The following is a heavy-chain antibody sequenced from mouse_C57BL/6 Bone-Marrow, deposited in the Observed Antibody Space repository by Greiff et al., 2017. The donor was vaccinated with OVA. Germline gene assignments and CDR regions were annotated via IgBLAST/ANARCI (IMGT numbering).Heavy chain of an antibody. J-gene: IGHJ2*01. CDR2: ISSGGSYT. V-gene: IGHV5-6*01. CDR1: GFTFSSYG. CDR3: ARGNDGIDY. D-gene: IGHD2-12*01. Sequence: EVQGVEPGGDFVKPGGSLKLSCAASGFTFSSYGMSWVRQTPDKRLEWVATISSGGSYTYYPDSVKGRFTISRDNAKNTLYLQMSRLKSEDTAMYYCARGNDGIDYWGQGTTLTVSS.